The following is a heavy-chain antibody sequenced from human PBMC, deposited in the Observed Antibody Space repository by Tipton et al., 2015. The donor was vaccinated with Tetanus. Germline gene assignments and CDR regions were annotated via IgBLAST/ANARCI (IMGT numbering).Heavy chain of an antibody. V-gene: IGHV4-61*01. Sequence: GLVKPSETLSLTCTVSGGSVSGSSHYWSWIRQPPGKQLEWVGYIYHSGSTNYNPSLKSRVSISFGTSKNQFSLNLESVTAADTAFYYCARANNDFPKKGPFDSWGQGTLVIVSS. CDR1: GGSVSGSSHY. CDR2: IYHSGST. CDR3: ARANNDFPKKGPFDS. J-gene: IGHJ4*02. D-gene: IGHD1-1*01.